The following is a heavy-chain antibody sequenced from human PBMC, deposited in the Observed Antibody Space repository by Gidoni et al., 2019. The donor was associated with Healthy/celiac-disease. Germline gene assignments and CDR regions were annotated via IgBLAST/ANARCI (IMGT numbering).Heavy chain of an antibody. CDR2: IKSKTDGGTT. CDR3: TTGPYPRVSHWYFDL. CDR1: GFTFSHAW. Sequence: EVQLVESGGGLVKPGGSLRLSCAASGFTFSHAWMSWVRQAPGKGLEWVGRIKSKTDGGTTDYAAPVKGRFTISRDDSKNTLYLQMNSLKTEDTAVYYCTTGPYPRVSHWYFDLWGRGTLVTVSS. J-gene: IGHJ2*01. V-gene: IGHV3-15*01. D-gene: IGHD2-2*01.